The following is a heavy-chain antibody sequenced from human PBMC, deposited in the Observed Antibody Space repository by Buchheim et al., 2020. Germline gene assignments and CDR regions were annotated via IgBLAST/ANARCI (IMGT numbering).Heavy chain of an antibody. CDR3: ARDRGSSSWYVGYFDY. Sequence: QVQLVESGGGVVQPGRSLRLSCAASGFTFSSYAMHWVRQAPGKGLEWVAVISYDGSNKYYADSVKGRFTISRDNSKNTLYLQMNGLEAEETAVYYCARDRGSSSWYVGYFDYWGQGTL. CDR1: GFTFSSYA. J-gene: IGHJ4*02. D-gene: IGHD6-13*01. CDR2: ISYDGSNK. V-gene: IGHV3-30-3*01.